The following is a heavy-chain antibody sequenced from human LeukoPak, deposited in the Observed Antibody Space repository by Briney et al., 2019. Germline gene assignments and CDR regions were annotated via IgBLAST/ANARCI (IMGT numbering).Heavy chain of an antibody. CDR3: ARWGSGYLTYYFDY. D-gene: IGHD3-22*01. Sequence: GASVKVSCKASGYTFTGYYMHWVRQAPGQGLEWMGWINPNSGGTNYAQKFQDRVTMTRDTSISTAYMELSRLRSDDTAVYYCARWGSGYLTYYFDYWGQGTLVTVSS. V-gene: IGHV1-2*02. CDR1: GYTFTGYY. CDR2: INPNSGGT. J-gene: IGHJ4*02.